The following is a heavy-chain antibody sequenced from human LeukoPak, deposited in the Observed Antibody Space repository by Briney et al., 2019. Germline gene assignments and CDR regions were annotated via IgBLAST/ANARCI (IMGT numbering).Heavy chain of an antibody. CDR3: ARVSGQQLKGTFDY. CDR1: GYTFTSFG. V-gene: IGHV1-18*01. Sequence: GASVKVSCKASGYTFTSFGISWVRQAPGQGLEWMGWISAYNGNTNYAQKLQGRVTMTTDTSTSTAYMELRSLRSDDTAVYYCARVSGQQLKGTFDYWGQGTLVTVSS. J-gene: IGHJ4*02. D-gene: IGHD6-13*01. CDR2: ISAYNGNT.